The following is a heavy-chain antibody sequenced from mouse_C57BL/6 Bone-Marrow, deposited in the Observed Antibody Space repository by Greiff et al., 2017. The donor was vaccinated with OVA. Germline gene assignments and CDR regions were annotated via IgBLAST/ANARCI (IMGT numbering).Heavy chain of an antibody. Sequence: QVQLKESGAELARPGASVKLSCKASGYTFTSYGISWVKQRTGQGLEWIGEIYPRSGNTYYNEKFKGKATLTADKSSSTAYMELRSLTSEDSAVYFCARIYYGSLFDYWGQGTTLTVSS. CDR1: GYTFTSYG. J-gene: IGHJ2*01. CDR2: IYPRSGNT. V-gene: IGHV1-81*01. D-gene: IGHD1-1*01. CDR3: ARIYYGSLFDY.